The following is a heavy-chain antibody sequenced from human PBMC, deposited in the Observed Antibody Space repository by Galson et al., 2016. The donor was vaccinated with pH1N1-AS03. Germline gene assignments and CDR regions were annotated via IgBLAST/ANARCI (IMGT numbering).Heavy chain of an antibody. CDR3: AREDRNFDY. D-gene: IGHD1-14*01. J-gene: IGHJ4*02. CDR2: ITYDGTTK. Sequence: SLRLSCAASGFAFSSYGMHWVRQAPGKGLEWVALITYDGTTKFYAGSLKGRFNISRDNSKNTVYLQMNSPRAEDTAIYYCAREDRNFDYWGQGTLVTVSS. V-gene: IGHV3-30*03. CDR1: GFAFSSYG.